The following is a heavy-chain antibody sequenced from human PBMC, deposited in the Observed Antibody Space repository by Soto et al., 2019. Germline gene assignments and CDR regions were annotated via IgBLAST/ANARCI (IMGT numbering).Heavy chain of an antibody. V-gene: IGHV1-18*04. CDR3: ARELGPTDSVRLDV. J-gene: IGHJ6*02. D-gene: IGHD3-10*02. CDR1: GYKFINYF. CDR2: INHDKDDR. Sequence: QVQLVQSGAEVKKPGASVTVSCKASGYKFINYFISWVRQAPGKGLEWMGWINHDKDDRKYAEKFQVRVNMTTDTFASTAYMELGNLRFDDTAVYYCARELGPTDSVRLDVWGQGTTVTISS.